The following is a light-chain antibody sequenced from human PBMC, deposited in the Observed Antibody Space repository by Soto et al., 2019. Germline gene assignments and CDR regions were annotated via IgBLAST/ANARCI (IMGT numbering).Light chain of an antibody. V-gene: IGKV1-5*01. CDR3: QQYNSYSYT. CDR2: DAS. CDR1: QSISSW. Sequence: DIQMTQSPSTLSASVGDRVTITCRASQSISSWLAWYQQKPGKAPKLLIYDASSFESGVPSRVSGSGSGTEFTLTIMSLQPDDFATYYCQQYNSYSYTFGQGTKLEIK. J-gene: IGKJ2*01.